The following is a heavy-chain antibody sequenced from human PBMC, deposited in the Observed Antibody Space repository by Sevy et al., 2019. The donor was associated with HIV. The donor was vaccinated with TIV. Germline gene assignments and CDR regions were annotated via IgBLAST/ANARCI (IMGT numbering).Heavy chain of an antibody. J-gene: IGHJ4*02. CDR2: IKQDGSEK. D-gene: IGHD3-22*01. CDR3: ARDLGVITIFDY. CDR1: GFTFSSYW. Sequence: GGSLRLSCAASGFTFSSYWMSWVRQAPGKGLEWVANIKQDGSEKYYVDFVKGRFTISGDKAKNSLYLQMNSLRAEDTAVYYCARDLGVITIFDYWGQGTLVTVSS. V-gene: IGHV3-7*03.